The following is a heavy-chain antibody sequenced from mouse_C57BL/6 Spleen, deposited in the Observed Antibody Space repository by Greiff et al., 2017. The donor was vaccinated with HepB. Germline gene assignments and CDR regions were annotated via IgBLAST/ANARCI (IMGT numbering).Heavy chain of an antibody. J-gene: IGHJ1*03. Sequence: EVKLMESGGGLVKPGGSLKLSCAASGFTFSSYAMSWVRQTPEKRLEWVATISDGGSYTYYPDNVKGRFTISRDNAKNNLYLQMSHLKSEDTAMYYCARGGQYFDVWGTGTTVTVSS. CDR3: ARGGQYFDV. CDR1: GFTFSSYA. CDR2: ISDGGSYT. V-gene: IGHV5-4*03. D-gene: IGHD3-3*01.